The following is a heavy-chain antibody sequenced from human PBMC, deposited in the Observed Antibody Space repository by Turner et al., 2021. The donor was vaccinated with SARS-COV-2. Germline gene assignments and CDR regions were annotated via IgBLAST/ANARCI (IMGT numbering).Heavy chain of an antibody. Sequence: QVQLVQSGAEVKKPGASVKVSCKASGYTFTDYYMHWVRQAPGQGLEWMGWINPNSGGTNYAQKFQGRVTMTRDTSISTAYMELSRLRSDDTAVYYCASLSHYDSSGYYSDYWGQGTLVTVSS. CDR3: ASLSHYDSSGYYSDY. D-gene: IGHD3-22*01. J-gene: IGHJ4*02. CDR2: INPNSGGT. V-gene: IGHV1-2*02. CDR1: GYTFTDYY.